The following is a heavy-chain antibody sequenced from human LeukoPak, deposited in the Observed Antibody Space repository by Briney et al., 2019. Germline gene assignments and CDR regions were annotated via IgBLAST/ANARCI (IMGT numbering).Heavy chain of an antibody. CDR2: ISTSSSYI. CDR3: ARGGQVVSASDNWFDP. V-gene: IGHV3-21*01. CDR1: GFTFSSYS. D-gene: IGHD2-2*01. J-gene: IGHJ5*02. Sequence: GGSLRLSCAAPGFTFSSYSMNWVRQAPGKGLEWVSSISTSSSYIYYADSVKGRFTIPRDNAKKSLYLQMNSLRAEDTALYYCARGGQVVSASDNWFDPWGQGTLVTVSS.